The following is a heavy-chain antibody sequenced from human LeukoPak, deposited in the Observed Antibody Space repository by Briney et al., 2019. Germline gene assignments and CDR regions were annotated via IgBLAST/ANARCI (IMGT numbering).Heavy chain of an antibody. D-gene: IGHD2-15*01. Sequence: PSETLSLTCTVSGASIRSGDYYGSWIRQPPGKGLEWIGYIYDSGSTYYNPSLKSRITISVDTSENRFSLKLSSVTATDTAVYYWARDCSGGSCYGAFDIWGQGTMVTVSS. CDR3: ARDCSGGSCYGAFDI. CDR2: IYDSGST. CDR1: GASIRSGDYY. J-gene: IGHJ3*02. V-gene: IGHV4-30-4*01.